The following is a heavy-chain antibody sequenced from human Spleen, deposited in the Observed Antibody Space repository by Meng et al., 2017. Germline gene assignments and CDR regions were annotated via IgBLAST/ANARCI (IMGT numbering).Heavy chain of an antibody. D-gene: IGHD1-26*01. CDR3: ARDYGIEGAPMDV. J-gene: IGHJ6*02. V-gene: IGHV3-66*01. CDR1: GFSVSHNY. Sequence: LSLTCAASGFSVSHNYMSWVRQAPGKGLEWVSVIYSGGNTYYADSVKGRFTISRDNSKNTLHLQMNSLRAEDTAVYYCARDYGIEGAPMDVWGQGTTVTVSS. CDR2: IYSGGNT.